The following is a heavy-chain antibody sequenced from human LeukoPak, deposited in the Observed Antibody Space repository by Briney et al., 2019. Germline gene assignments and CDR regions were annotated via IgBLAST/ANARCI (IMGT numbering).Heavy chain of an antibody. J-gene: IGHJ5*02. CDR2: IKQDGSEK. Sequence: GGSLRLSCAASGFTFSSYWMSWVRQAPGKGLEWVANIKQDGSEKYYVDSVKGRFTISRDNAKNSLYLQMNSLRAEDTAVYYCARGEWLFLNWFDPWGQGTLVTVSS. CDR1: GFTFSSYW. D-gene: IGHD3-3*01. V-gene: IGHV3-7*01. CDR3: ARGEWLFLNWFDP.